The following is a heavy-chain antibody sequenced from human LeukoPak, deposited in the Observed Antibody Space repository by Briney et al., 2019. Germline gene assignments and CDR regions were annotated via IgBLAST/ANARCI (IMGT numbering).Heavy chain of an antibody. CDR2: ISSGGSTI. V-gene: IGHV3-48*03. CDR1: GFTFSSYA. CDR3: ARDSLVNGALDI. Sequence: PGGSLRLSCAASGFTFSSYAMNWLRQAPGKGLEWVSYISSGGSTIDYADSVTGRFTISRDNARNSLYLQMNSLRAKDPAFFYFARDSLVNGALDIWGQGRMATVSS. J-gene: IGHJ3*02. D-gene: IGHD2-2*01.